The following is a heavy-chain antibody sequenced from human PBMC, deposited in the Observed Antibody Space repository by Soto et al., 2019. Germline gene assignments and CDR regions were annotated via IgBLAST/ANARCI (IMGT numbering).Heavy chain of an antibody. CDR2: ISYDGINK. D-gene: IGHD3-16*01. V-gene: IGHV3-30*09. CDR3: VQDRGPFGDGRERGDY. Sequence: QVQLVESGGGVVQPGRSLRLSCAASGFIFSSCAMHWVRQAAGKGLEWVAVISYDGINKYYGDSVKGRFAISRDNSKNTLYLQMNSLSADDTAVYYCVQDRGPFGDGRERGDYWGQGTLVAVSS. J-gene: IGHJ4*02. CDR1: GFIFSSCA.